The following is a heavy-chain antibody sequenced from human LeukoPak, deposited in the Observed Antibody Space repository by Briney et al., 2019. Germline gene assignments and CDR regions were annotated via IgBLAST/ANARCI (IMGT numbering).Heavy chain of an antibody. D-gene: IGHD3-22*01. CDR1: GGSISSSSYY. CDR2: IYYSGST. J-gene: IGHJ4*02. Sequence: SGTLSLTCTVSGGSISSSSYYWGWIRQPPGKGLEWIGSIYYSGSTYYNPSLKSRVTISVDTSKNQFSLKLSSVTAADTAVYYCARHIYDSSGYYFDYWGQGTLVTVSS. V-gene: IGHV4-39*01. CDR3: ARHIYDSSGYYFDY.